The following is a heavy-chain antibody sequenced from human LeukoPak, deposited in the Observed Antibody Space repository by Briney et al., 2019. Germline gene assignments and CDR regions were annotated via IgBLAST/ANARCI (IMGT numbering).Heavy chain of an antibody. CDR1: GGSISSYY. Sequence: SETLSLTCTVSGGSISSYYWSWIRQPPGKGLEWIGYIYYSGSTNYNPSLKGRVTISVDTSKNQFSLKLSSVTAADTAVYYCARGGYSGYMNWFDPWGQGTLVTVSS. CDR3: ARGGYSGYMNWFDP. CDR2: IYYSGST. D-gene: IGHD5-12*01. V-gene: IGHV4-59*01. J-gene: IGHJ5*02.